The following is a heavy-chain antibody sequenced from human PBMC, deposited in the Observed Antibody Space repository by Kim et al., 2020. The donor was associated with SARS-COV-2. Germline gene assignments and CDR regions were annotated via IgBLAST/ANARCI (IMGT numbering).Heavy chain of an antibody. J-gene: IGHJ4*02. CDR3: AKESRAPMGY. Sequence: NKYYSDSVKGRFTITRNNSKITLYLQMNSLRAEDTAVYYCAKESRAPMGYWGQGTLVTVSS. CDR2: NK. D-gene: IGHD2-8*01. V-gene: IGHV3-30*02.